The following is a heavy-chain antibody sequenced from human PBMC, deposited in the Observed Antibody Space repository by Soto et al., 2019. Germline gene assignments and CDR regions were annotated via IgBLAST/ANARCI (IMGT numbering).Heavy chain of an antibody. D-gene: IGHD2-2*01. CDR2: ISGSGGST. CDR3: ASRDPPSCTSCYAFDI. CDR1: GFTFSSYA. V-gene: IGHV3-23*01. Sequence: GGSLRLSCAASGFTFSSYAMSWVRQATGKGLEWVSAISGSGGSTDYADSVKGRFTIARDNSKNTLYLQMNSLRAEDTAVYYCASRDPPSCTSCYAFDIWGQGTMVTVSS. J-gene: IGHJ3*02.